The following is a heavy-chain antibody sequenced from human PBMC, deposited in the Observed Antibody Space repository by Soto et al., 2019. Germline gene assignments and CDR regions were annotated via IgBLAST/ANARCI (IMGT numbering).Heavy chain of an antibody. J-gene: IGHJ4*02. V-gene: IGHV1-69*01. CDR3: TKALPMLRFFNS. Sequence: QIQLVQSGADMKKPGSSVKVSCKASGGTFSTYVINWVRQAPGQGLEWVGGFIPVSNRPSYAQKLQGRVTISADESSRTAYMELSSLRSDDTAVYYCTKALPMLRFFNSWGRGTLVTVSS. CDR1: GGTFSTYV. CDR2: FIPVSNRP. D-gene: IGHD5-12*01.